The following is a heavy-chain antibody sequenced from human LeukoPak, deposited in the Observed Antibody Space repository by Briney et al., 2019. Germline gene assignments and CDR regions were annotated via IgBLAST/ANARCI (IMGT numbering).Heavy chain of an antibody. CDR1: GFTFSSSD. V-gene: IGHV3-13*01. J-gene: IGHJ3*02. Sequence: PGGSLRLSCAASGFTFSSSDMHWVRHATGKGLEWVSAIGTAGDTYYPGSVKGRFTISRENAKSSLYLQMNSLRAGDTAVYYCARLRSAAFDIWGQGTMVTVSS. CDR2: IGTAGDT. CDR3: ARLRSAAFDI. D-gene: IGHD4-17*01.